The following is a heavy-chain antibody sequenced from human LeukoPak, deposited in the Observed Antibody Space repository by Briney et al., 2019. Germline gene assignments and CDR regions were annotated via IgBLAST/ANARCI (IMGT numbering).Heavy chain of an antibody. CDR1: GVSISSSEW. CDR3: GKTDIYFNPIDY. D-gene: IGHD3-9*01. V-gene: IGHV4-4*02. CDR2: IHRDGRT. Sequence: PSETLSLTCAVSGVSISSSEWWIWVRQLPGQGLEWIGEIHRDGRTRYNPSLKSRVTMSMDYSKNQFSLSVTSVTAADTAIYYCGKTDIYFNPIDYWGPGSLVTVSS. J-gene: IGHJ4*02.